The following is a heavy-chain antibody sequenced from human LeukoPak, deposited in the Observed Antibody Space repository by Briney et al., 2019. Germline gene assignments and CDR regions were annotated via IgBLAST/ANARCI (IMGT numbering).Heavy chain of an antibody. CDR1: GYSFTSYW. CDR2: IYPGDSDT. D-gene: IGHD3-22*01. Sequence: GESLKISCKGSGYSFTSYWIGWVRQMPGKGLEWMGIIYPGDSDTGYSPSFQGQFTISADKSISTAYLQWSSLKASDTAMYYCARFRGPLEVSGSDYYDSSGYSGHFDYWGQGTLVTVSS. V-gene: IGHV5-51*01. J-gene: IGHJ4*02. CDR3: ARFRGPLEVSGSDYYDSSGYSGHFDY.